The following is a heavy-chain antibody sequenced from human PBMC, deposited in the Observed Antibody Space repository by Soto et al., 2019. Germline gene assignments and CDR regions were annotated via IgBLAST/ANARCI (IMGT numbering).Heavy chain of an antibody. CDR1: GGSFSGYY. D-gene: IGHD3-10*01. Sequence: SETLSLTCAVYGGSFSGYYWSWIRQPPGKGLEWIGEINHSGSTNYNPSLKSRVTISVDTSKNQFSLKLSSVTAADTAVYYCARGRDRFREFKCFDYWGQGTLVTVSS. CDR3: ARGRDRFREFKCFDY. V-gene: IGHV4-34*01. CDR2: INHSGST. J-gene: IGHJ4*02.